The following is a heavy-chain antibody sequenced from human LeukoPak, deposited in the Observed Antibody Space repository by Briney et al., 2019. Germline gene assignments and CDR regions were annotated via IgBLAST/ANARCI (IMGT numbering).Heavy chain of an antibody. Sequence: GGSLRLSCAASGFTFSSYAMSWVRQAPGKGLEWVSTISGSGGDTYYADSVKGRFTISRDNSKNTLYLQMNSLRAEDTAVYYCAKKGEYDSSGYFLYWGQGTLVTVSS. D-gene: IGHD3-22*01. CDR2: ISGSGGDT. V-gene: IGHV3-23*01. CDR1: GFTFSSYA. J-gene: IGHJ4*02. CDR3: AKKGEYDSSGYFLY.